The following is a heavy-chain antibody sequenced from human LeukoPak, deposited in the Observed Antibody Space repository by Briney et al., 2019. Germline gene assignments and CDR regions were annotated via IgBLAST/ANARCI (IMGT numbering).Heavy chain of an antibody. Sequence: ASVKVSCKASGYTFTSYGISWVRQAPGQGLEWMGWISTYHGNTNYAQKLQGRVTMTTDTSTSTAYMELRSLRSDDSAVYYCASDPRGIAAAGTDSTEYFQHWGQGTLVTVSS. CDR3: ASDPRGIAAAGTDSTEYFQH. J-gene: IGHJ1*01. CDR2: ISTYHGNT. D-gene: IGHD6-13*01. CDR1: GYTFTSYG. V-gene: IGHV1-18*01.